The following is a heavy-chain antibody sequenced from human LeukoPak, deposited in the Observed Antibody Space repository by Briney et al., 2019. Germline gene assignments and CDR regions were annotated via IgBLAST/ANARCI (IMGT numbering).Heavy chain of an antibody. V-gene: IGHV3-66*01. CDR1: GFPVSNNY. Sequence: GSLRLSCAASGFPVSNNYMAWVRQAPGKGLEWVSVIYSGGSTYYADSVKGRFSISRDNSKNRLYLQMSSLRAEDTAVYYCARGLLVRGIVHPNFDYWGQGTLVTVSS. CDR2: IYSGGST. CDR3: ARGLLVRGIVHPNFDY. J-gene: IGHJ4*02. D-gene: IGHD3-10*01.